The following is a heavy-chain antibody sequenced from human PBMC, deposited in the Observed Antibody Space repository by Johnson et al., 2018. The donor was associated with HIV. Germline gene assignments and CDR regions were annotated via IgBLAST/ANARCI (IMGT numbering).Heavy chain of an antibody. CDR1: GFTFGDYG. CDR2: INSDGSST. V-gene: IGHV3-20*04. J-gene: IGHJ3*02. D-gene: IGHD3-16*01. Sequence: VQLVESGGGVVRPGGSLRLSCGASGFTFGDYGMSWVRQVPGKGLEWVSHINSDGSSTSYADSVKGRFTISRDNAKNKLYLQMNSLRAEDTAVYYCAREKRSGLMITFGEPHAFDSWGQGTMVTVSS. CDR3: AREKRSGLMITFGEPHAFDS.